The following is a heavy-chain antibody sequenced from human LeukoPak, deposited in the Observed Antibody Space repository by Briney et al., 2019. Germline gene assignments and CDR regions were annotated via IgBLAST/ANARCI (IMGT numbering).Heavy chain of an antibody. CDR1: GGTFSSYA. J-gene: IGHJ4*02. CDR2: IIPIFATA. Sequence: SVKVSCKASGGTFSSYAISWVRQAPGQGLEWMGGIIPIFATANYAQKFQGRVTITTDESTSTAYMELSSLRSEDTAVYYCAHNWNSPYYFDYWGQGTLVTVSS. V-gene: IGHV1-69*05. D-gene: IGHD1-7*01. CDR3: AHNWNSPYYFDY.